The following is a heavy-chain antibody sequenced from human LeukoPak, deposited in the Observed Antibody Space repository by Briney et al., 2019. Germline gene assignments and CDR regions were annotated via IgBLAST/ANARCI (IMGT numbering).Heavy chain of an antibody. CDR1: GFTFDDYA. V-gene: IGHV3-9*01. Sequence: HPGGSLRLSCAASGFTFDDYAMHWVRQAPGKGLEWVSGISWNSGSIGYADSVKGRFTISRDNAKNSLYLQMNSLRAEDTALYYCAKGDSGSYQILFDYWGQGTLVTVSS. D-gene: IGHD3-10*01. J-gene: IGHJ4*02. CDR2: ISWNSGSI. CDR3: AKGDSGSYQILFDY.